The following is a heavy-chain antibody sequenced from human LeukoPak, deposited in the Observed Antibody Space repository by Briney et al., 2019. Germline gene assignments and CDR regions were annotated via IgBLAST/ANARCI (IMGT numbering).Heavy chain of an antibody. CDR3: ASNPYYFDY. D-gene: IGHD2-8*01. CDR2: ISGSGGNT. CDR1: GFTFSSYA. Sequence: PGGSLRLSCAASGFTFSSYAMSWVRQAPGKGLEWVSAISGSGGNTYYADSVKGRFTISRDNAKNSLYLQMNSLRDEDTAVYYCASNPYYFDYWGQGTLVTVSS. V-gene: IGHV3-23*01. J-gene: IGHJ4*02.